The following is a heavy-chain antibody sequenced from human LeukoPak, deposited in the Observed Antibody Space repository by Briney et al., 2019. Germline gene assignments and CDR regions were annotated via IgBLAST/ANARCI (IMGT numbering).Heavy chain of an antibody. D-gene: IGHD4-17*01. CDR3: AKAPPTVTRKSDAFDI. V-gene: IGHV3-23*01. CDR2: ISGSGGST. J-gene: IGHJ3*02. CDR1: GFTFSSYA. Sequence: GGSPRLSCAASGFTFSSYAMSWVRQAPGKGLEWVSAISGSGGSTYYADSVKGRFTISRDNSKNTLYLQMNSLRAEDTAVYYCAKAPPTVTRKSDAFDIWGQGTMVTVSS.